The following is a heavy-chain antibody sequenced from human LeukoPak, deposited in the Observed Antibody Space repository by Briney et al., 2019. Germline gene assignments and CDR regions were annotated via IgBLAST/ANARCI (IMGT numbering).Heavy chain of an antibody. V-gene: IGHV1-18*01. CDR1: GYTFTNHG. Sequence: ASVKVSCKASGYTFTNHGINWVRQAPGQGLEWMGWISAYNGNTNYAQKVQGRVTMTADTSMSTAYMELRSLRSDDTAVYYCARVDGRYCSSTSCYAWDHWGQGTLVTVSS. CDR2: ISAYNGNT. J-gene: IGHJ4*02. D-gene: IGHD2-2*01. CDR3: ARVDGRYCSSTSCYAWDH.